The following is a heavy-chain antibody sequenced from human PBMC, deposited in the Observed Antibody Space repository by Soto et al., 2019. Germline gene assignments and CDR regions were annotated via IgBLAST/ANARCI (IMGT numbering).Heavy chain of an antibody. CDR3: ARSPPGDYLDYWYFDL. V-gene: IGHV3-21*01. CDR2: ISSSSSYI. J-gene: IGHJ2*01. Sequence: AGGSLRLSFAASGFTFSSYSMNWVRQAPGKGLEWVSSISSSSSYIYYADSVKGRFTISRDNAKNSLYLQMNSLRAEDTAVYYCARSPPGDYLDYWYFDLWGRGTLVTVSS. CDR1: GFTFSSYS. D-gene: IGHD4-17*01.